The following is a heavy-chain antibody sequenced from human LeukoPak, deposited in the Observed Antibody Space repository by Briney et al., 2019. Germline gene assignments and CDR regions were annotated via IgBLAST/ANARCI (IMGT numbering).Heavy chain of an antibody. D-gene: IGHD3-22*01. CDR3: ARWDYYDSSGYYGY. Sequence: PSQTLSLTCTVSNVSISSGSHYWNWIRQPAGKGLEWIGRIYAGGRSNYNPSLRSRVTISVDTSKNQFSLRLSSVTATDTGVYYCARWDYYDSSGYYGYWGQGTLVTVSS. CDR2: IYAGGRS. V-gene: IGHV4-61*02. CDR1: NVSISSGSHY. J-gene: IGHJ4*02.